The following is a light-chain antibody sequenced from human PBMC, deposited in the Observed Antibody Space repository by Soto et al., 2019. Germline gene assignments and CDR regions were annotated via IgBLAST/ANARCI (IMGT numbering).Light chain of an antibody. CDR3: QQYGTSPIT. Sequence: EIVLTQSPGTLSLSPGERATVSCRASQSVSSSFLSWYQQKPGQSPRLLIYGASGRATGIPDRFSGSGSGTDFTLTISSLEPEDFAVYYCQQYGTSPITFGQGTRLEIK. CDR2: GAS. CDR1: QSVSSSF. V-gene: IGKV3-20*01. J-gene: IGKJ5*01.